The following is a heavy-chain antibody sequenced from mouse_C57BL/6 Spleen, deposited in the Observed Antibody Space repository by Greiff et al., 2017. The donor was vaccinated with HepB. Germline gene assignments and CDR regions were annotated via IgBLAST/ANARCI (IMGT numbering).Heavy chain of an antibody. CDR2: IDPSDSYT. J-gene: IGHJ1*03. D-gene: IGHD1-1*01. V-gene: IGHV1-50*01. CDR1: GYTFTSYW. CDR3: AREGSSYGYFDV. Sequence: QVQLQQPGAELVKPGASVKLSCKASGYTFTSYWMQWVKQRPGQGLEWIGEIDPSDSYTNYNQKFKGKATLTVDTSSSTAYMQLSSLTSEDSAVYYCAREGSSYGYFDVWGTGTTVTVSS.